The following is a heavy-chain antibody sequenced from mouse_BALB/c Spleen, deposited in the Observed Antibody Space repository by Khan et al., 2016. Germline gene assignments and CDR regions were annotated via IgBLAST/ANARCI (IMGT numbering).Heavy chain of an antibody. V-gene: IGHV6-6*02. J-gene: IGHJ2*01. CDR3: TGGGYYDYFAY. CDR1: GFPFSSYW. CDR2: IRLKSDNNAT. Sequence: QLEESGGGLVQPGGSMKLSCVTSGFPFSSYWMSWVRQSPEKGLEWVAEIRLKSDNNATHYAESVKGKFTISRDDSKSRLFLQMNNLRDEDTGIYYCTGGGYYDYFAYWGQGTTLTVSS. D-gene: IGHD2-3*01.